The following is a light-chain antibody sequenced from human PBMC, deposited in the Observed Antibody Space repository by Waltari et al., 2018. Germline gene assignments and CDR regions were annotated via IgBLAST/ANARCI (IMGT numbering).Light chain of an antibody. CDR1: SSDAGSFNY. Sequence: QSTLTQPPSASGSPGQSVTISCTGTSSDAGSFNYVSWYQQYPGKTPKLLIYEVNKRPSGIPDRFSGSKSGNTASLTVSGLQAEDEAEYYCSSYGGRNNLLFGEGTKLTVL. CDR3: SSYGGRNNLL. J-gene: IGLJ3*02. V-gene: IGLV2-8*01. CDR2: EVN.